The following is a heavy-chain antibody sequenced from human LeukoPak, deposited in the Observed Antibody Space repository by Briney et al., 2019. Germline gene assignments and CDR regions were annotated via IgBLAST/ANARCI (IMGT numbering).Heavy chain of an antibody. CDR1: GFTFSSYA. CDR3: ARSVVVIGEGGFDI. V-gene: IGHV3-23*01. J-gene: IGHJ3*02. CDR2: ISGSGSTT. D-gene: IGHD2-15*01. Sequence: QPGGSLRLSCAASGFTFSSYAMNWVHQAPGKGLEWVSAISGSGSTTYYTDSVRGRFTISRDNSKNTLYLQMNSLRADDTAVYYCARSVVVIGEGGFDIWGQGTMVTVSS.